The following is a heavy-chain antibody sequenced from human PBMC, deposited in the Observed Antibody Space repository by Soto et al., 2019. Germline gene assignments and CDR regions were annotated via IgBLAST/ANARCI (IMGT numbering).Heavy chain of an antibody. D-gene: IGHD2-15*01. J-gene: IGHJ4*02. CDR3: ARDKTPRTIDY. CDR1: GFTFSSYG. CDR2: IWYDGSNK. Sequence: GGSLRLSCAASGFTFSSYGMHWVRQAPGKGLEWVAVIWYDGSNKYYADSVKGRFTISRDNSKNTLYLQMNSLRAEDTAVYYCARDKTPRTIDYWGQGTLVTVSS. V-gene: IGHV3-33*01.